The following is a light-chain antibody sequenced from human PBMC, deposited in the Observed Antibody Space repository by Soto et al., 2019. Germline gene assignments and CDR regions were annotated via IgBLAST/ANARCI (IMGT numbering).Light chain of an antibody. CDR1: SSNIGNNY. CDR2: DND. CDR3: ATWDRSLSVGV. J-gene: IGLJ2*01. Sequence: QSVLKQPPSVSAAPGQKVTISCSGSSSNIGNNYVFWYQQLPGTAPKLLIYDNDKRPSGIPDRFSGSKSGTSATLGITGLQTGDEADYYCATWDRSLSVGVFGGGTKVTVL. V-gene: IGLV1-51*01.